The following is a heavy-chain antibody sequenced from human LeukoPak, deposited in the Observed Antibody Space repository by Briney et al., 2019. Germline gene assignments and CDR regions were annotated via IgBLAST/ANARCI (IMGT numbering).Heavy chain of an antibody. J-gene: IGHJ6*03. CDR2: INPTSGGT. CDR3: GRAAGDYGDYDYFYYMDV. Sequence: ASVKVSCKASGYTFTGYYMHWVRQAPGQGLEWMGWINPTSGGTKYAQKFQGRVTMTRDTSISTAYMELNTLRSDDTAMYYCGRAAGDYGDYDYFYYMDVWGKGTTVTISS. V-gene: IGHV1-2*02. D-gene: IGHD4-17*01. CDR1: GYTFTGYY.